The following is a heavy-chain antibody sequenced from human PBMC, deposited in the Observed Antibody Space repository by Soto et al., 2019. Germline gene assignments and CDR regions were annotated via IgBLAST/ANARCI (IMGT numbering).Heavy chain of an antibody. CDR3: AHAYGGRSLY. Sequence: QITLKESGPTLVKPTQTLTLTCTFSGFSLTTDRVGVGWIRQPPGEALEWLAVIYWDDSKTYRPSLESRLTITKDTSKSQVALTMTNMDSLDTATYYCAHAYGGRSLYWGQGTRVTVSS. V-gene: IGHV2-5*02. D-gene: IGHD1-26*01. CDR2: IYWDDSK. J-gene: IGHJ4*02. CDR1: GFSLTTDRVG.